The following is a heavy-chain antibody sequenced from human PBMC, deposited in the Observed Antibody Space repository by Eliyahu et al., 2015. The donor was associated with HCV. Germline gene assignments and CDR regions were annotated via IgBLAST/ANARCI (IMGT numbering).Heavy chain of an antibody. CDR2: IGYDGNKQ. CDR1: GFXFSGXG. CDR3: AKVGYQGGDYYYYGLDV. Sequence: QVHLVESGGGVVQPGGSLRLSCAGXGFXFSGXGMHWVRQAPGKGLGWVAFIGYDGNKQHYADSVKGRFTISRDNSNNTLFLHLNSLRAADTAVYYCAKVGYQGGDYYYYGLDVWGQGATVTVSS. J-gene: IGHJ6*02. V-gene: IGHV3-30*02. D-gene: IGHD3-16*01.